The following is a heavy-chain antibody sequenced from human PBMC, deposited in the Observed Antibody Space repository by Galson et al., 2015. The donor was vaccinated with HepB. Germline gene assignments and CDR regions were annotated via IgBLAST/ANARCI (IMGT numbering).Heavy chain of an antibody. J-gene: IGHJ4*02. V-gene: IGHV4-34*01. Sequence: ETLSLTCAVYGGSFSGYYWSWIRQPPGKGLEWIGEINHSGSTNYNPSLKSRVTISVDTSKNQFSLKLSSVTAADTAVYYCARGGYSYANHVEDYFDYWGQGTLVTVSS. CDR3: ARGGYSYANHVEDYFDY. CDR2: INHSGST. D-gene: IGHD5-18*01. CDR1: GGSFSGYY.